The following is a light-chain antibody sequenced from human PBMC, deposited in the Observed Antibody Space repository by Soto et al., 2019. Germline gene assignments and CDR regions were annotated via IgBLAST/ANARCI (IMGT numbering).Light chain of an antibody. CDR2: AAS. J-gene: IGKJ1*01. V-gene: IGKV1-39*01. CDR1: QSISIY. Sequence: DIQMTQSPSSLSASVGDRVTITCRASQSISIYLNWYQQKPGKAPKVLIYAASSLQSGVPPRFSGSGSGTDFTLTVDSLQPEDFATYYCQQSYSTPPWTFGQGTKVDIK. CDR3: QQSYSTPPWT.